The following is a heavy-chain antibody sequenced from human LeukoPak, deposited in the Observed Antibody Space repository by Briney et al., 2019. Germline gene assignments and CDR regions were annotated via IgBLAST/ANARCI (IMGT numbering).Heavy chain of an antibody. J-gene: IGHJ4*02. D-gene: IGHD5-12*01. CDR2: INPDNGGT. Sequence: ASVKVSCKASGYTFTGYYMHWVRQAPGQGLEWMGWINPDNGGTNYAQEFQGRVTMTRDMSISTAYMELRRLRSDDTAVYYCARDPSNSGYDYLYYFDYWGQGTLVTVSS. V-gene: IGHV1-2*02. CDR1: GYTFTGYY. CDR3: ARDPSNSGYDYLYYFDY.